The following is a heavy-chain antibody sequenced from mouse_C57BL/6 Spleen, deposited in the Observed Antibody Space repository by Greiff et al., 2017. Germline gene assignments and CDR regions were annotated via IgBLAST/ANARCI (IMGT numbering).Heavy chain of an antibody. D-gene: IGHD1-1*01. CDR2: INPSSGYT. CDR1: GYTFTSYW. V-gene: IGHV1-7*01. J-gene: IGHJ2*01. Sequence: VQLQQSGAELAKPGASVKLSCKASGYTFTSYWMHWVKQRPGQGLEWIGYINPSSGYTKYNQKFKDKATLTADKSSSTAYMQLSSLTYEYSAVYYCARATITTVVATDFDYWGQGTTLTVSS. CDR3: ARATITTVVATDFDY.